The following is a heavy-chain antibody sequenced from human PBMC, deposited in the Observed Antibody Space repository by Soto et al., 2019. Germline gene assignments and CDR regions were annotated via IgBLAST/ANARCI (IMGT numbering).Heavy chain of an antibody. Sequence: EVQLVESGGVLVQPGGSLRLSCAASGFTFSSYSMNWVRQAPGKGLEWVSYISSSSSTIYYADSVKGRFTISRDNAKNSLYLQMNSLRDEDTAVYYCARARWELLRWHYYYGMDVWGQGTTVTVSS. CDR2: ISSSSSTI. CDR1: GFTFSSYS. J-gene: IGHJ6*02. D-gene: IGHD1-26*01. CDR3: ARARWELLRWHYYYGMDV. V-gene: IGHV3-48*02.